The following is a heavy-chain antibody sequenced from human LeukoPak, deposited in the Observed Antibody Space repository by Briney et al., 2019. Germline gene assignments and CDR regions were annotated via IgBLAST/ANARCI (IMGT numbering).Heavy chain of an antibody. V-gene: IGHV1-8*01. CDR3: ARVVPGPFNNFDP. Sequence: ASVKVSCKASGYTFTSYDINWVRQAPGQGLEWVGWVNPRGDTGYAQKFQGIVTMTRQIDINTAFMEMTSLRAEDTAVYYCARVVPGPFNNFDPWGQGTLVTVSS. J-gene: IGHJ5*02. CDR1: GYTFTSYD. D-gene: IGHD1-14*01. CDR2: VNPRGDT.